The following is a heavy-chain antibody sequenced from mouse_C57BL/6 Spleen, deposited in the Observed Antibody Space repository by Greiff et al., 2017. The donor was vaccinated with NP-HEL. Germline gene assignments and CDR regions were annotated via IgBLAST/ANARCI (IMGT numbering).Heavy chain of an antibody. Sequence: QVQLQQSGAELVKPGASVKISCKASGYAFSSSWMNWVKQRPGKGLEWIGQIYPGDGDTNYNGKFKGKATLTADKSSSTAYMQLSSLTSEDSAVYFCARLPFAYWGQGTLVTVSA. V-gene: IGHV1-80*01. CDR2: IYPGDGDT. J-gene: IGHJ3*01. CDR3: ARLPFAY. CDR1: GYAFSSSW.